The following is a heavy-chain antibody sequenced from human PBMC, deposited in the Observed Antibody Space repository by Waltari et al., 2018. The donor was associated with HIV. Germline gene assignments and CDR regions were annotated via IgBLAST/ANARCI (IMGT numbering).Heavy chain of an antibody. CDR2: IYYSGST. CDR3: ASVITIFGVVIASGYYFDY. CDR1: GGSISSSSSY. J-gene: IGHJ4*02. Sequence: QLQLQESGPGLVKPSETLSLTCTVPGGSISSSSSYWGWIRQPPGKGLEWSGGIYYSGSTYYNPSLKSRVTISVDTSKNQFSLKLSSVTAADTAVYYCASVITIFGVVIASGYYFDYWGQGTLVTVSS. D-gene: IGHD3-3*01. V-gene: IGHV4-39*07.